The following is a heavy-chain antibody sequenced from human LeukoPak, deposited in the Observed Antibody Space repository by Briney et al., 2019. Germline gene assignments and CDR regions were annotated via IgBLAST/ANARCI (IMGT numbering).Heavy chain of an antibody. J-gene: IGHJ4*02. D-gene: IGHD3-10*01. CDR3: ASGELLNMGLDY. Sequence: PSETLSLTCTVSGASISGYYWTWIRQPPGKGLEWVANIKQDGSEKYYVDSVKGRFTISRDNAKNSLYLQMNSLRAEDTAVYYCASGELLNMGLDYWGQGTLVTVSP. V-gene: IGHV3-7*01. CDR1: GASISGYY. CDR2: IKQDGSEK.